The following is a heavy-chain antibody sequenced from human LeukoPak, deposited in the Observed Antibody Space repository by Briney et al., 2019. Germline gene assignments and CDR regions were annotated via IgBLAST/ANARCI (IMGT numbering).Heavy chain of an antibody. D-gene: IGHD5-18*01. CDR1: GGSISSSSYY. CDR3: ARDGLWIQNAFDI. J-gene: IGHJ3*02. CDR2: ISYSGST. Sequence: SETLSLTCTVSGGSISSSSYYWGWIRQPPGKGLEWIGSISYSGSTYYNSSLKSRVTVSVDMSKNQFSLKLSSVTAADTAVYYCARDGLWIQNAFDIWGQGTMVTVSS. V-gene: IGHV4-39*07.